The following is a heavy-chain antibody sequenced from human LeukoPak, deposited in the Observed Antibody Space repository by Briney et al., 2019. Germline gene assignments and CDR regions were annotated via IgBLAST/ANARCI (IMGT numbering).Heavy chain of an antibody. Sequence: GESLGLSCAASTFTFSSYAMSWVRQAPGKGLEWVSAISAGADSTYYADSVQGRFTISRDNSKNTLFLQMSGLRAEDTAVYFCARGAYGDYDSWGQGTLVTVSS. D-gene: IGHD4-17*01. CDR1: TFTFSSYA. J-gene: IGHJ5*01. CDR3: ARGAYGDYDS. V-gene: IGHV3-23*01. CDR2: ISAGADST.